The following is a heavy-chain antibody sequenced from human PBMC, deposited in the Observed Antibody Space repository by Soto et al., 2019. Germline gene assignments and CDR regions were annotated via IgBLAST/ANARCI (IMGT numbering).Heavy chain of an antibody. D-gene: IGHD6-19*01. J-gene: IGHJ3*02. CDR3: ARDQYSSGWYDAFDI. V-gene: IGHV3-30-3*01. Sequence: GSLRLSCAAPVFTCSSSAMHWVRQAPGKGLEWVAVISYDGSNKYYADSVKGRFTISRDNSKNTLYLQMNSLRAEDTAVYYCARDQYSSGWYDAFDIWGQGTMVTVSS. CDR1: VFTCSSSA. CDR2: ISYDGSNK.